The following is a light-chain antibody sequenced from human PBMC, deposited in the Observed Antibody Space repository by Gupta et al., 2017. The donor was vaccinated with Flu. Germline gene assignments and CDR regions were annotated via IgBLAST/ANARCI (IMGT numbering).Light chain of an antibody. V-gene: IGLV1-47*01. J-gene: IGLJ1*01. CDR1: RSNIGSDY. CDR2: KNN. Sequence: RITIACSGSRSNIGSDYVNWYQLLPGTAPKLLTYKNNQRPSGVPDRFSGSKSGTSASLAISGLRSEDEADYYCVAWDDGLSAYVFGTGTKVSVL. CDR3: VAWDDGLSAYV.